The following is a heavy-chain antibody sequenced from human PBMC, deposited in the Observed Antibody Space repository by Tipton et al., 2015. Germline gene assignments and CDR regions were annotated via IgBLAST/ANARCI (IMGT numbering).Heavy chain of an antibody. V-gene: IGHV1-69*01. D-gene: IGHD6-13*01. Sequence: QSGAEVKKPGSSVKVSCKASGGAFSTNAITWVRQAPGQGLEWMGGIIPIFGTTNYAQKFQGRVTITADESTSTAYMELRSLRSDDPAVYYWARLRGQQLVGPYYYRMYVWGHGTTLTVSS. J-gene: IGHJ6*02. CDR3: ARLRGQQLVGPYYYRMYV. CDR1: GGAFSTNA. CDR2: IIPIFGTT.